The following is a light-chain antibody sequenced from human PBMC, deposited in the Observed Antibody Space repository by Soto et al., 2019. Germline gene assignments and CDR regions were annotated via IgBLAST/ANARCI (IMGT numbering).Light chain of an antibody. CDR1: QSVHNF. Sequence: DIVMTQSPDSLAVSLGERASLSCKASQSVHNFLAWYQQRPGQAPRLLIYGASNRAAGIPDRFSGSGSGTDFTLTISSLEPEDFAVYYCHQRSNWPPDTFGQGTRREIK. V-gene: IGKV3-11*01. CDR2: GAS. CDR3: HQRSNWPPDT. J-gene: IGKJ5*01.